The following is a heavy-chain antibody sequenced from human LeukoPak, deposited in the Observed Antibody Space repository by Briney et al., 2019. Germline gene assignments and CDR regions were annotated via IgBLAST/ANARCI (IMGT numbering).Heavy chain of an antibody. CDR1: GGSISSGSYY. D-gene: IGHD4-23*01. CDR3: ARGLRWPTYYFDY. J-gene: IGHJ4*02. CDR2: IYTSGST. Sequence: SETLSLTCTVSGGSISSGSYYWSWIRQPAGKGLEWIGRIYTSGSTNCNPSLKSRVTISVDTSKNQFSLKLSSVTAADTAVYYCARGLRWPTYYFDYWGQGTLVTVSS. V-gene: IGHV4-61*02.